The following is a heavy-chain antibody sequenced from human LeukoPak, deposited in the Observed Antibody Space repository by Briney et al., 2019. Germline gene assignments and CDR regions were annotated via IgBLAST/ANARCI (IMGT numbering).Heavy chain of an antibody. CDR2: IHYSGST. D-gene: IGHD2-2*01. Sequence: ADPMPLTCTVSVSSISSCYRRWLRPPRGEGVEGFGYIHYSGSTYYADSVKGRFPISRDNSKNTLYLQMDSLRAEDTAVYYCAKEGYCSSTSCYSYYYYYMDVWGKGTTVTISS. V-gene: IGHV3-53*01. CDR3: AKEGYCSSTSCYSYYYYYMDV. J-gene: IGHJ6*03. CDR1: VSSISSCY.